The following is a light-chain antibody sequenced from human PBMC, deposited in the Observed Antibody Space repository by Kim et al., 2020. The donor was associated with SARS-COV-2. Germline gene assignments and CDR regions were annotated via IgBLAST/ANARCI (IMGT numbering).Light chain of an antibody. CDR2: SAS. Sequence: DIQMTQSPSSLSASIGDWVTITCRASQDIGNDLGWYQQRPGKVPRRLVYSASKLPKGVPPRFSGGGSGTEFTLTIGSLQPEDFGTYYCLQHNSDPPTFGQGTKLEI. V-gene: IGKV1-17*01. CDR3: LQHNSDPPT. J-gene: IGKJ2*01. CDR1: QDIGND.